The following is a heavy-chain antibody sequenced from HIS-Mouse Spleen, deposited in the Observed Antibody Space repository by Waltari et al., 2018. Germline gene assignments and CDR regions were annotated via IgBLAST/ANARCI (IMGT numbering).Heavy chain of an antibody. D-gene: IGHD3-10*01. Sequence: EVQLLESGGGLVQPGGSLRLSCAASGFTFSSYARSWVRQAPGKGLEWVSAISGSGGSTYYADSVKGRFTISRDNSKNTLYLQMNSLRAEDTAVYYCAQNYYGSGSYYYWGQGTLVTVSS. V-gene: IGHV3-23*01. CDR2: ISGSGGST. CDR1: GFTFSSYA. J-gene: IGHJ4*02. CDR3: AQNYYGSGSYYY.